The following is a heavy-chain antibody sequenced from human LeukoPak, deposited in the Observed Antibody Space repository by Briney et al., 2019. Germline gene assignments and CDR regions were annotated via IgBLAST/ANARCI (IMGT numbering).Heavy chain of an antibody. CDR3: ASNNCGGDCYSNSNFDY. Sequence: ASVTVSFKASGGTFSIYTISWVRQAPGQGLEWMGRIIPILGIANYSQKFQGRVTITADKSTSTAYMELSSLRSEDTAVYYCASNNCGGDCYSNSNFDYWGQGTLVTVSS. CDR1: GGTFSIYT. D-gene: IGHD2-21*02. CDR2: IIPILGIA. J-gene: IGHJ4*02. V-gene: IGHV1-69*02.